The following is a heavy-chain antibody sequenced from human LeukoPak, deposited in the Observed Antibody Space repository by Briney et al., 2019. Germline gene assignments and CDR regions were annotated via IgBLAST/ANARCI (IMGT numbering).Heavy chain of an antibody. D-gene: IGHD6-13*01. CDR3: ARAGQRVD. CDR2: MNPNSGNT. V-gene: IGHV1-8*02. Sequence: ASVKVSCKASGYTFTGYYMHWVRQAPGQGLEWMGWMNPNSGNTGYAQKFQGRVTMTRNTSISTAYMELSSLRSEDTAVYYCARAGQRVDWGQGTLVTVSS. CDR1: GYTFTGYY. J-gene: IGHJ4*02.